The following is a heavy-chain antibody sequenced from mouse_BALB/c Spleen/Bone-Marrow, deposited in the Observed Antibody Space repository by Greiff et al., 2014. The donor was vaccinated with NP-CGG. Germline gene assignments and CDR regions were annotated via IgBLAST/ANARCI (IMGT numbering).Heavy chain of an antibody. CDR2: IDPYSGGT. D-gene: IGHD1-1*01. CDR1: GYAFTSYN. J-gene: IGHJ4*01. CDR3: ARRVYYDYYAMDY. Sequence: VQLQQSGPELVKPGASVKVSCKASGYAFTSYNMYWVKQSHGKSLGWIGYIDPYSGGTSYNRKFKGKATLTVDKSSSTAYMHLNSLTSEDSAVYYCARRVYYDYYAMDYWGQGTSVTVSS. V-gene: IGHV1S135*01.